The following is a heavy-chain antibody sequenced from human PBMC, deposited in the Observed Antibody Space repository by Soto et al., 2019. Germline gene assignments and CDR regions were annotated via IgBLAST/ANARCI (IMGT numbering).Heavy chain of an antibody. CDR1: GGSFSGYY. D-gene: IGHD3-3*01. CDR2: INHSGST. J-gene: IGHJ4*02. V-gene: IGHV4-34*01. CDR3: ASGLVYDFWSGYPKYYFDY. Sequence: PSETLSLTCAVYGGSFSGYYWSWIRQPPGKGLEWIGEINHSGSTNYNPSLKSRVTISVDTSKNQFSLKLRSVTAADTAVYYCASGLVYDFWSGYPKYYFDYWGQGTLVTVYS.